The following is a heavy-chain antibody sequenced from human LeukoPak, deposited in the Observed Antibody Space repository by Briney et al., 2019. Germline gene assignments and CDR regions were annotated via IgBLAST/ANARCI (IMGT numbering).Heavy chain of an antibody. CDR2: IRGDAVST. V-gene: IGHV3-43*02. CDR1: GLPIADFA. J-gene: IGHJ4*02. CDR3: ARESGKFDY. Sequence: GGSLRLSCVASGLPIADFAMHWVRQAPGKGLEWVSLIRGDAVSTFYADSVKGRFSISRDNSKNSLSLEMNSLRTEDTAMYYCARESGKFDYWGQGTLVAVSS.